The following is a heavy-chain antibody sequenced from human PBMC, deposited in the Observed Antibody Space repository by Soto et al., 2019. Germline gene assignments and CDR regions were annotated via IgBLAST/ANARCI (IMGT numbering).Heavy chain of an antibody. CDR3: VKALIAAAGTGGTYYYYGMDV. V-gene: IGHV3-64D*08. Sequence: GGSLRLSCSASGFTFSSYAMHWVRQAPGKGLEYVSAISSNGGSTYYADSVKGRFTISRDNSKNTLYLQMSSLRAEDTAVYYCVKALIAAAGTGGTYYYYGMDVWGQGTTVTVSS. D-gene: IGHD6-13*01. CDR2: ISSNGGST. J-gene: IGHJ6*02. CDR1: GFTFSSYA.